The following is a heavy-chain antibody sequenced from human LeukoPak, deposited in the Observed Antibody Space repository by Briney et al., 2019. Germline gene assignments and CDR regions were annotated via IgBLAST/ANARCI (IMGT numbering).Heavy chain of an antibody. D-gene: IGHD2-15*01. CDR2: ITSSGPTA. CDR3: ARLGFCSDGSCYSLDY. V-gene: IGHV3-48*04. Sequence: PGGSLRLSCAASGFTFSKYCMNWVRQAPGMGLEWVSYITSSGPTAFYADSVKGRFNISRDNAQNSLFLQMNNLTAEDTAIYYCARLGFCSDGSCYSLDYWGQGILVTVSS. CDR1: GFTFSKYC. J-gene: IGHJ4*02.